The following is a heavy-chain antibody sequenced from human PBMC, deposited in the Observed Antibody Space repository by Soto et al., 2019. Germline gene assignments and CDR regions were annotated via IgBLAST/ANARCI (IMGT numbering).Heavy chain of an antibody. CDR3: AADLANAAPGIFDY. CDR2: IVVGSGNT. D-gene: IGHD6-25*01. J-gene: IGHJ4*02. Sequence: QMQLVQSGPEVKKPGTSVKVSCKASGFTFTSSAVQWVRQARGQRLEWIGWIVVGSGNTNYAQKFQERVTITRDMSTSTAYMELSSLRSEDTAVYYCAADLANAAPGIFDYWGQGTLVTVSS. CDR1: GFTFTSSA. V-gene: IGHV1-58*01.